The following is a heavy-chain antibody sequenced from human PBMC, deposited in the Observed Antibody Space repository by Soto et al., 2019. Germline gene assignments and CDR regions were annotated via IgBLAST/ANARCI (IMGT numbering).Heavy chain of an antibody. D-gene: IGHD2-8*01. CDR3: TTIGYCTNGVCWYFDY. CDR1: GGSFSGYY. J-gene: IGHJ4*02. CDR2: IKSKTDGGTT. V-gene: IGHV3-15*01. Sequence: PSETLSLTCAVYGGSFSGYYWSWVRQAPGKGLEWVGRIKSKTDGGTTDYAAPVKGRFTISRDDSKNTLYLQMNSLKTEDTAVYYCTTIGYCTNGVCWYFDYWGQGTLVTVSS.